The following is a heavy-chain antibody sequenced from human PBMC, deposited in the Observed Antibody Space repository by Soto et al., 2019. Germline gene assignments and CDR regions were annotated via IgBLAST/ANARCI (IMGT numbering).Heavy chain of an antibody. D-gene: IGHD3-3*01. CDR3: ATHRSGRFLEWLPEGSLGY. J-gene: IGHJ4*02. V-gene: IGHV1-24*01. CDR1: GSTLTDLS. CDR2: FDPEDGET. Sequence: QVQLVQSGAEVKKPGASVKVSCKVSGSTLTDLSMQWVRQAPGKGLQWMGGFDPEDGETIYAQNFQGRVTVNEDTATDTAYMELGSLRSEDTAVYYCATHRSGRFLEWLPEGSLGYWGQGTLVTVSS.